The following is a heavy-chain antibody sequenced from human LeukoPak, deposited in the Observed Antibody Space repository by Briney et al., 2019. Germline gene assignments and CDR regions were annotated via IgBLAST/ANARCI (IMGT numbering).Heavy chain of an antibody. V-gene: IGHV3-53*01. D-gene: IGHD2-21*01. CDR1: GFTVSSNY. CDR3: ARAVPPVMTFDY. J-gene: IGHJ4*02. CDR2: IYSGGST. Sequence: GGSLRLSCAASGFTVSSNYMSCVRQAPGKGLEWVSVIYSGGSTYYADSVKGRFTISRDNSKNTLYPQMNSLRAEDTAVYYCARAVPPVMTFDYWGQGTLVTVSS.